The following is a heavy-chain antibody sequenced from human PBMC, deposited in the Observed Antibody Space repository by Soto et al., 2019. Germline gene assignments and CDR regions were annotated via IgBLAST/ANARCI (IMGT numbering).Heavy chain of an antibody. Sequence: WETLSLTCAVSGYSISSGYYWGWIRQPPGKGLEWIGSIYHSGSTYYNPSLKSRVTISVDTSKNQFSLKLSSVTAADTAVYYCARGRGYSYGYNYYYGMDVWGQGTTVTVSS. CDR1: GYSISSGYY. CDR3: ARGRGYSYGYNYYYGMDV. CDR2: IYHSGST. J-gene: IGHJ6*02. V-gene: IGHV4-38-2*01. D-gene: IGHD5-18*01.